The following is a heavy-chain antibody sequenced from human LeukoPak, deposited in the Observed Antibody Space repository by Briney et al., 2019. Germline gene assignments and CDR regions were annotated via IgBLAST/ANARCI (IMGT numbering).Heavy chain of an antibody. V-gene: IGHV1-69*13. D-gene: IGHD3-22*01. CDR3: ASYYYDSRVTARYFQH. CDR2: IIPIFGTA. Sequence: GASVKVSCKASGGTFSSYAISWVRQAPGQGLEWMGGIIPIFGTANYAQKFQGRVTITADESTSTAYMELSSLRSEDTAVYYCASYYYDSRVTARYFQHWGQGTLVTVSS. CDR1: GGTFSSYA. J-gene: IGHJ1*01.